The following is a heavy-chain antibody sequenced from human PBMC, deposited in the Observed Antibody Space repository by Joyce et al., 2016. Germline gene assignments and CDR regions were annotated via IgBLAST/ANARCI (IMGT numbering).Heavy chain of an antibody. CDR3: ARDYYGSGSGPYFQD. V-gene: IGHV3-33*01. J-gene: IGHJ1*01. CDR2: IWYDESNK. Sequence: QVQLVESGGGVVQPGRSLRLTCAASGFTFSNYGMHWVRQAPGKWLELVALIWYDESNKFYGASVQGRFTISRDNYTNTVYLQMNSVRAEDTAVYYCARDYYGSGSGPYFQDWGQGTLVTVSS. CDR1: GFTFSNYG. D-gene: IGHD3-10*01.